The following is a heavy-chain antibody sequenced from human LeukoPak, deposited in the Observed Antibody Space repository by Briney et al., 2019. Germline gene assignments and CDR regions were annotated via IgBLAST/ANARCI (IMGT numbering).Heavy chain of an antibody. D-gene: IGHD6-19*01. CDR3: AKERYSSGWYDFDY. CDR1: GFTFDDFA. V-gene: IGHV3-9*01. Sequence: ALRLSCAASGFTFDDFAMHWVRQAPGKGLEWVSGLSWNSGSIGYADSVKGRFTISRHNAKNSLYLQMNSLRAEDTALYYCAKERYSSGWYDFDYWGQGTLVTVSS. J-gene: IGHJ4*02. CDR2: LSWNSGSI.